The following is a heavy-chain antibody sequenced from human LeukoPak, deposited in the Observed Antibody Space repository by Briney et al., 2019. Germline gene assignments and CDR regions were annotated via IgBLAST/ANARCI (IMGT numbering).Heavy chain of an antibody. CDR1: GYTFTSYD. CDR2: MNPNSGNT. V-gene: IGHV1-8*03. J-gene: IGHJ6*03. Sequence: ASVKVSCKASGYTFTSYDINWVRQATGQGLEWMGWMNPNSGNTGYAQKFQGRVTITRNTSISTAYMELSSLRSEDTAVYYCARGGPVGYTYYYYYYMDVWGKGTTVTVSS. D-gene: IGHD1-1*01. CDR3: ARGGPVGYTYYYYYYMDV.